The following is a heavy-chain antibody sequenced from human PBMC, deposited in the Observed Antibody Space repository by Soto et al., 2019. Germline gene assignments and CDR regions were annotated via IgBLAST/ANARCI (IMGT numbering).Heavy chain of an antibody. CDR2: IYYSGST. CDR1: GGSISSYY. Sequence: SETLSLTCTVSGGSISSYYWSWIRQPPGKGLEWIGYIYYSGSTNYNPSLKSRVTISVDTSKNQFSLKLSSVTATDTAVYYCARNGDYFFDYWGQGTLVTVSS. J-gene: IGHJ4*02. D-gene: IGHD4-17*01. CDR3: ARNGDYFFDY. V-gene: IGHV4-59*01.